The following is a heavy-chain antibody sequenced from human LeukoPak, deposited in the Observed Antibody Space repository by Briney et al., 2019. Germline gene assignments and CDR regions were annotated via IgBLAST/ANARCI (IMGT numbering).Heavy chain of an antibody. D-gene: IGHD3-22*01. CDR2: INHSGST. J-gene: IGHJ3*02. CDR3: ARDPIDSSGYYSTAFDI. Sequence: PSETLSLTCAVYGGSFSGYYWSWIRQPPGKGLEWIGEINHSGSTNYNPSLKSRVTISLDTSKNQFSLKLTSVTAADTAVYYCARDPIDSSGYYSTAFDIWGQGTMVTVSS. CDR1: GGSFSGYY. V-gene: IGHV4-34*01.